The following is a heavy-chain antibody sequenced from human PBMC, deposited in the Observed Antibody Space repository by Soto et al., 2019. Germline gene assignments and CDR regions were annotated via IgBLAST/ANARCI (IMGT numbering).Heavy chain of an antibody. CDR2: ITTTSSTM. CDR1: GFIFSDYS. Sequence: PGGSLRLSCTPSGFIFSDYSMNWVRQAPGKGLEWISYITTTSSTMYYADSVKGRFTISRDNAKNSLYLQMNSLRDEDTAVYYCARDSSGRQYYSMDVWRKGTTFTVAS. V-gene: IGHV3-48*02. CDR3: ARDSSGRQYYSMDV. J-gene: IGHJ6*04. D-gene: IGHD3-22*01.